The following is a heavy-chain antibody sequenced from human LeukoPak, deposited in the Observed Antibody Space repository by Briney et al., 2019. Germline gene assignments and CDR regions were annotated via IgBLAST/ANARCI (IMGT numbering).Heavy chain of an antibody. CDR1: GFTFSSYA. J-gene: IGHJ4*02. CDR2: ISGSGGST. Sequence: GGSLRLSCAASGFTFSSYAMSWVRQAPGKGLEWVSAISGSGGSTYYADSVKGRFTISRDNSKNTLYLQMNSLRAEDTAVYYCAKDVYYYGSGSYFVYWGQGTLVTVSS. V-gene: IGHV3-23*01. CDR3: AKDVYYYGSGSYFVY. D-gene: IGHD3-10*01.